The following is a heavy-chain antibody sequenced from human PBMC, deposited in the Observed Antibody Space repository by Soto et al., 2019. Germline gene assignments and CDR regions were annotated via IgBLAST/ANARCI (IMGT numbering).Heavy chain of an antibody. CDR3: ARVGGFGATTIDY. Sequence: QVQLQESGPGLVKPSQTLSLTCTVSGGSISSGDYYWSWIRQPPGKGLEWIGYIYYSGSTYYNPCLKSRVTISVDPSKNQFSLKLSSVTAADTAVYYCARVGGFGATTIDYWGQGTLVTVSS. J-gene: IGHJ4*02. V-gene: IGHV4-30-4*01. D-gene: IGHD3-10*01. CDR2: IYYSGST. CDR1: GGSISSGDYY.